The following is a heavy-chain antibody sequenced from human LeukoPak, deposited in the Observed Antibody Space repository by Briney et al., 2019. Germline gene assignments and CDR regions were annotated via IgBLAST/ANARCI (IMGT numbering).Heavy chain of an antibody. Sequence: GGSLRLSCAASGFTFSSHWMSWVRQGPGKGLEWVANIKYDGSGKYYMDSVKGRLTVSRDNAKNSLYLQLSSLRAEDTAVYYCVRDFTWTTGDEIWGQGTLVTVSS. J-gene: IGHJ4*02. V-gene: IGHV3-7*01. CDR2: IKYDGSGK. D-gene: IGHD7-27*01. CDR3: VRDFTWTTGDEI. CDR1: GFTFSSHW.